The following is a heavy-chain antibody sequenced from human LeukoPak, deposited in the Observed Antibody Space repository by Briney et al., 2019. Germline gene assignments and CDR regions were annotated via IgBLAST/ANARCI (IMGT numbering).Heavy chain of an antibody. CDR3: ARGGITIFGVVMDFDY. CDR2: IIPIFGTA. Sequence: VASVKVSCKASGGTFSSYAISWVRQAPGQGLKWMGGIIPIFGTANYAQKLQGRVTMTTDTSTSTAYMELRSLRSDDTAVYYCARGGITIFGVVMDFDYWGQGTLVTVSS. V-gene: IGHV1-69*05. CDR1: GGTFSSYA. J-gene: IGHJ4*02. D-gene: IGHD3-3*01.